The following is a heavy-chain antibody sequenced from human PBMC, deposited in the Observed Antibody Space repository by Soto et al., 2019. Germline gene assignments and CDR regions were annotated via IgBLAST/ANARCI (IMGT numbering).Heavy chain of an antibody. CDR3: ASSLLRYFDWLSNVGVDV. CDR2: INSDGSST. Sequence: PGGSLRLSCAASGFTFSSYWMHWVRQAPGKGLVWVSRINSDGSSTSYADSVKGRFTISRDNAKNTLYLQMNSLRAEDTAVYYCASSLLRYFDWLSNVGVDVWGQGTTVTVSS. CDR1: GFTFSSYW. D-gene: IGHD3-9*01. J-gene: IGHJ6*02. V-gene: IGHV3-74*01.